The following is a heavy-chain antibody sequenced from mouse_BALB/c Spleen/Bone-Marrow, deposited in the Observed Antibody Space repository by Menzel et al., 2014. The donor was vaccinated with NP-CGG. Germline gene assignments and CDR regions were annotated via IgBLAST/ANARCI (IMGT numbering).Heavy chain of an antibody. Sequence: EVKLVESGGGLVQPGGSLKLSCATSGFTFSDYYMYWVRQTPEKRLEWVAYISNGGGSTYYPDTVKGRFTISRDNAKNTLYLQMSRLKSEDTAMYYCARPLYDGYYVAYWGQGTPVTVSA. J-gene: IGHJ3*01. CDR1: GFTFSDYY. CDR3: ARPLYDGYYVAY. CDR2: ISNGGGST. V-gene: IGHV5-12*02. D-gene: IGHD2-3*01.